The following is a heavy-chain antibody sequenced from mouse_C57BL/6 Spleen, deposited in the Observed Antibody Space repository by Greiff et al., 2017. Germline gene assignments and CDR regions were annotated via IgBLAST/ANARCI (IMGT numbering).Heavy chain of an antibody. Sequence: QVQLQQSGAELVKPGASVKISCKASGYAFSSYWLHWVKQRPGKGLEWIGQIYPGDGDTNYNGKFKGKATLTADKSSSTAYMQLSSLTSEDSAVYFCARYPDGYYEDYWGQGTTLTVSS. CDR1: GYAFSSYW. J-gene: IGHJ2*01. V-gene: IGHV1-80*01. CDR2: IYPGDGDT. D-gene: IGHD2-3*01. CDR3: ARYPDGYYEDY.